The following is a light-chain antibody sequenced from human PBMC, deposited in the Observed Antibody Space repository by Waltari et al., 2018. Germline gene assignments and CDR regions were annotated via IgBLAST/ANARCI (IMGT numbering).Light chain of an antibody. J-gene: IGKJ5*01. V-gene: IGKV1-33*01. CDR3: QQYYNVPRT. CDR2: DAS. Sequence: DIQMTQSPSSLSASVGDRVTITCQASQHVSKYLNWYKQKPGKAPNLLIYDASNLQRGVPSRFSGSGSGTHFTFTISSLQPEDIATYYCQQYYNVPRTFGQGTRLEIK. CDR1: QHVSKY.